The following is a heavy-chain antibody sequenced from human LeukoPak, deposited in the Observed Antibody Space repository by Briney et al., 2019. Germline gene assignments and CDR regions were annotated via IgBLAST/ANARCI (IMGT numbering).Heavy chain of an antibody. CDR3: ARDISGYDYFDY. CDR2: IYYSGST. J-gene: IGHJ4*02. D-gene: IGHD5-12*01. Sequence: SETLSLTCTVSGGSISSYYWSWIRQPPGKGLEWIGYIYYSGSTNYNPSLKSRVTISVDTSENQFSLKLSSVTAADTAVYYCARDISGYDYFDYWGQGTLVTVSS. CDR1: GGSISSYY. V-gene: IGHV4-59*01.